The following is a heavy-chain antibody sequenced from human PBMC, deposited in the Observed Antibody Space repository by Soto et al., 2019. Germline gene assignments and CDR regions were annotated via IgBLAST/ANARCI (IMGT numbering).Heavy chain of an antibody. Sequence: GGSLRLSCAASGFTFDDYAMHWVRQAPGKGLEWVSGISWNSGSIGYADSVKGRFTISRDNAKNSLYLQMNSLRAEDTALYYCAKDMSYSSSSPTFDYWGQGTLVTVSS. V-gene: IGHV3-9*01. D-gene: IGHD6-6*01. CDR3: AKDMSYSSSSPTFDY. CDR1: GFTFDDYA. J-gene: IGHJ4*02. CDR2: ISWNSGSI.